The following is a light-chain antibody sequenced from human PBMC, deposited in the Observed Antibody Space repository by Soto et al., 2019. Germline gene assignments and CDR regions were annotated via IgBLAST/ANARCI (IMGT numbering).Light chain of an antibody. CDR2: DAS. V-gene: IGKV3D-20*02. J-gene: IGKJ4*01. Sequence: IGLSQSACTLSLSPGERATLSCRASQSLSSSRLAWYQQKPGQAPRLLIHDASSRATGISDRFTGSGSGTDFTLTISSLQSEDFAVYYCQQYNNWPALTFGGGTKVDIK. CDR3: QQYNNWPALT. CDR1: QSLSSSR.